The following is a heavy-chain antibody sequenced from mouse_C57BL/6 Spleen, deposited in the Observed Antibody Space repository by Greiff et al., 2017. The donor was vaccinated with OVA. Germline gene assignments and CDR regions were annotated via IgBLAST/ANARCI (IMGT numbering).Heavy chain of an antibody. CDR1: GYTFTSYW. Sequence: QVQLQQPGAELVRPGSSVKLSCKASGYTFTSYWMHWVKQRPIQGLEWIGNIDPSDSETHYNQKFKDKATLTVDKSSSTAYMQLSSLTSEDSAVYYCARTKLRLQGHRDWFAYWGQGTLVTVSA. CDR3: ARTKLRLQGHRDWFAY. V-gene: IGHV1-52*01. D-gene: IGHD3-2*02. CDR2: IDPSDSET. J-gene: IGHJ3*01.